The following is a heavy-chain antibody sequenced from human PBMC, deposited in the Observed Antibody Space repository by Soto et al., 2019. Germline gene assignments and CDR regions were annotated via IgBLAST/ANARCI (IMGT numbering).Heavy chain of an antibody. V-gene: IGHV3-7*01. CDR2: IKQDGSEK. Sequence: GGSLRLSCAASGFTFSSYWMSWVRQAPGRGLEWVANIKQDGSEKYYVDSVKGRFTISRDNAKNSLYLQMNSLRAGDTAIYYCARDSSGWINWFDPWGQGTLVTVSS. D-gene: IGHD6-19*01. CDR3: ARDSSGWINWFDP. CDR1: GFTFSSYW. J-gene: IGHJ5*02.